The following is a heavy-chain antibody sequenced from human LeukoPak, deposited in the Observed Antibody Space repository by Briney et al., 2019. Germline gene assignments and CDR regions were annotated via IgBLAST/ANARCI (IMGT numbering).Heavy chain of an antibody. V-gene: IGHV3-30-3*01. J-gene: IGHJ4*02. Sequence: GGSLRLSCAASGFTFSSYAMSWVRQAPGKGLEWVAVISYDGSNKYYADSVKGRFTISRDNSKNTLYLQMNSLRAEDTAVYYCASLGGYCSSTSCYTFDYWGQGTLVTVSS. D-gene: IGHD2-2*02. CDR2: ISYDGSNK. CDR1: GFTFSSYA. CDR3: ASLGGYCSSTSCYTFDY.